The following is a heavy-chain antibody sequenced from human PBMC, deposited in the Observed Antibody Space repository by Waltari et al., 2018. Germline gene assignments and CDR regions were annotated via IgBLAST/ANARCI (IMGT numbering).Heavy chain of an antibody. V-gene: IGHV3-72*01. CDR2: TKNKANSHIT. J-gene: IGHJ4*02. D-gene: IGHD1-1*01. CDR1: GFTFTDHY. CDR3: ARDTATALDS. Sequence: EVQLVESGGGLVQPGGSLRLSCVASGFTFTDHYMAWVRQAPGQGLEWISRTKNKANSHITDYAASVKGRFIASRDDSKNSLYLQMNNLKTEDTAVYYCARDTATALDSWTQGTLVTVSA.